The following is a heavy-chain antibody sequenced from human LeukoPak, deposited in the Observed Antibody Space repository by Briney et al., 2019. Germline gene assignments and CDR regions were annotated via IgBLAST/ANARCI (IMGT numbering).Heavy chain of an antibody. CDR3: ARDPEDYFDY. CDR1: GFTFSTYS. Sequence: SGGSLRLSCAASGFTFSTYSMNWVRQAPGKGLEWVAYISTSSGTIYYADSVKGRFTISRDNAKNSLDLQMNSLRVDDTAVYYCARDPEDYFDYWGQGTLVTVSS. CDR2: ISTSSGTI. V-gene: IGHV3-48*01. J-gene: IGHJ4*02.